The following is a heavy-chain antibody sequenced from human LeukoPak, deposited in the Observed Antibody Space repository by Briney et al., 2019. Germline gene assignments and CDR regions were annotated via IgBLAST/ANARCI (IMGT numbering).Heavy chain of an antibody. Sequence: SETLSLTCTVSGGSTSSSTYYWGWIRQPPGKGLEWIGSRYSSGSTYYNPSLKSRVTISVDTSKNQFSLRLNAVTAAETAVYYCASQLGGTTFHWGQGTLVTVSS. CDR1: GGSTSSSTYY. CDR3: ASQLGGTTFH. D-gene: IGHD1/OR15-1a*01. J-gene: IGHJ4*02. V-gene: IGHV4-39*07. CDR2: RYSSGST.